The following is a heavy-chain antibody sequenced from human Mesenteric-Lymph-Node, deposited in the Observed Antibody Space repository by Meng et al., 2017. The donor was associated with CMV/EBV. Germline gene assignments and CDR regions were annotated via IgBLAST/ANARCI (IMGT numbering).Heavy chain of an antibody. D-gene: IGHD6-19*01. CDR2: IRHDGTKT. CDR3: AKDRDSGSFIFDS. CDR1: GFAFSRCA. Sequence: GGSLRLSCEASGFAFSRCAMHWVRQPPGRGLEWVALIRHDGTKTFYADSVKGRFTFSRDNSKNTVSLEMNSLRPEDTGVYYCAKDRDSGSFIFDSWGRGMLVTVSS. V-gene: IGHV3-30*02. J-gene: IGHJ4*02.